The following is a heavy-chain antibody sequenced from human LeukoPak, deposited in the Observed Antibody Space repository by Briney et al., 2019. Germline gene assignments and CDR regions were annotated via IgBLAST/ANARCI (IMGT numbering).Heavy chain of an antibody. CDR3: ARGGRWLQFFDY. J-gene: IGHJ4*02. CDR2: ISSSSSYI. D-gene: IGHD5-24*01. V-gene: IGHV3-21*01. CDR1: GFTFSTYN. Sequence: GGSLRLSCAASGFTFSTYNMNWVRQAPGKGLEWVSSISSSSSYIYYADSVKGRFTISRDNAKNSLYLQMNSLRAEDTAVYYCARGGRWLQFFDYWGQGTLVTVSS.